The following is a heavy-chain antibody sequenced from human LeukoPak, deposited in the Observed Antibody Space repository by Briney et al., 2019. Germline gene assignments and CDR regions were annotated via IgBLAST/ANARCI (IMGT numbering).Heavy chain of an antibody. J-gene: IGHJ4*02. CDR1: GFTFSRYG. V-gene: IGHV3-33*01. D-gene: IGHD5-12*01. CDR2: IWYDGSNK. Sequence: PGGSPRLSCAASGFTFSRYGMHWVRQAPGKGLEWVAIIWYDGSNKYYADSVKGRFTISRDNSKNTVYLQMNSLRAEDTAVYYCARERGPQRGYSGYDFDYWGQGTLVTVSS. CDR3: ARERGPQRGYSGYDFDY.